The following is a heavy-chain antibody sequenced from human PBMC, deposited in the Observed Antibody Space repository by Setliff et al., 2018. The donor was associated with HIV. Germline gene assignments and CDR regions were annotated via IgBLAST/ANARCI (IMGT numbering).Heavy chain of an antibody. CDR2: IYSDGNT. CDR3: AKDGISGGSYPPYYFDY. D-gene: IGHD2-15*01. V-gene: IGHV3-53*01. J-gene: IGHJ4*01. Sequence: GGSLRLSCAASAFTFSYYYIKGVRQALGKGLEWVSTIYSDGNTYHADSVKGRFTISRDNSKNTLYLQMNRLRVDDTAVYYCAKDGISGGSYPPYYFDYWGHGTLVTVSS. CDR1: AFTFSYYY.